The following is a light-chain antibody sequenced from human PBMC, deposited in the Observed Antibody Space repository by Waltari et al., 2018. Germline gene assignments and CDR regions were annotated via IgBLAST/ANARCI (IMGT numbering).Light chain of an antibody. CDR3: QSYDSSLSASV. J-gene: IGLJ3*02. V-gene: IGLV1-40*01. CDR1: SSNLGPGYD. Sequence: QSVLTQPPSVSGAPGQRVTISCTGSSSNLGPGYDVPWYQQLPGTAPQLRIYLNNNRPSGVPYRFSGSKSGTSASLAITGLQAEDEADYYCQSYDSSLSASVFGGGTKLTVL. CDR2: LNN.